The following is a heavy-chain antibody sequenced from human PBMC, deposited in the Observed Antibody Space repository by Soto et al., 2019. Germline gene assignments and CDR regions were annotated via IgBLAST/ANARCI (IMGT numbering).Heavy chain of an antibody. J-gene: IGHJ4*02. CDR1: GCTFSSYW. Sequence: GSLRLSCAASGCTFSSYWMHWVRQAPGKGLVRVSRINGDGSSTNYADSVKGRFTISRDNDKNTLYLQMNSLRVEDTAVYYCARGARNFYYFDYWGQGALVTVSS. CDR2: INGDGSST. V-gene: IGHV3-74*01. D-gene: IGHD1-7*01. CDR3: ARGARNFYYFDY.